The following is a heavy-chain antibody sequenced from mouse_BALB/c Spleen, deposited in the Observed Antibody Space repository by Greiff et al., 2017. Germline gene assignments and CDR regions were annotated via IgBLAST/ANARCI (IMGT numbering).Heavy chain of an antibody. Sequence: EVQGVESGGGLVKPGGSLKLSCAASGFTFSSYAMSWVRQTPEKRLEWVASISSGGSTYYPDSVKGRFTISRDNARNILYLQMSSLRSEDTAMYYCARYPMITTNAMDYWGQGTSGTVSS. J-gene: IGHJ4*01. CDR1: GFTFSSYA. V-gene: IGHV5-6-5*01. D-gene: IGHD2-4*01. CDR3: ARYPMITTNAMDY. CDR2: ISSGGST.